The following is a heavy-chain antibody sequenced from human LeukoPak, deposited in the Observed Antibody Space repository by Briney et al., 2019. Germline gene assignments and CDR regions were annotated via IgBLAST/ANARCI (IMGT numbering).Heavy chain of an antibody. CDR2: ISGSGGST. V-gene: IGHV3-23*01. CDR1: GFTFSTYA. J-gene: IGHJ4*02. Sequence: GGSLRLSCAASGFTFSTYAMSWVRQAPGKGLEWVSAISGSGGSTYYADSVKGRFTISRDNSKNTLYLQMNSLRAEDTAVYYCAEDEKYCSSTNRYYVYWGQGTLVTVSS. D-gene: IGHD2-2*01. CDR3: AEDEKYCSSTNRYYVY.